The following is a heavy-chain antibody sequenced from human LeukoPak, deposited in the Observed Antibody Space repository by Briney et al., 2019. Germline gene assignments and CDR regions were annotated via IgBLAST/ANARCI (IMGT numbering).Heavy chain of an antibody. J-gene: IGHJ4*02. CDR3: ARVRFDY. V-gene: IGHV3-48*01. CDR1: GFTFSSYS. Sequence: GGSQRLSCAASGFTFSSYSMNWVRQAPGKGLEWVSYISSSSTIYYADSVKGRFTISRDNAKNSLYLQMNSLRAEDTAVYYCARVRFDYWGQGTLVTVSS. CDR2: ISSSSTI.